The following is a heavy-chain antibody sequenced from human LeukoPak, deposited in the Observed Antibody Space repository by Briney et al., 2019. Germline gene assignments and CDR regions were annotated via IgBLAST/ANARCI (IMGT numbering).Heavy chain of an antibody. Sequence: SETLSLTCTVSGGSISSGGYYWSWIRQHPGKGLEWIGYIYYSGSTYYNPSLKSRVTISVDTSKNQFSLKLSSVTAADTAVYYCAGRAITVAIHSFDFWGQGTLVTVSS. J-gene: IGHJ4*02. D-gene: IGHD6-19*01. V-gene: IGHV4-31*03. CDR1: GGSISSGGYY. CDR2: IYYSGST. CDR3: AGRAITVAIHSFDF.